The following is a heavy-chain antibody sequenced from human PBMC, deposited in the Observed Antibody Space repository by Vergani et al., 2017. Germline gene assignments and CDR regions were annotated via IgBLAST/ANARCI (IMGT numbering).Heavy chain of an antibody. CDR2: IIPILGIA. Sequence: QVQLVQSGAEVKKPGSSVKVSCKASVGTFSSYTINWVRQAPGQGLVWMGRIIPILGIANYAQKFQGRVTITADTSASTAYMELSSLRSEDTAVYYCAREGFYDYVWGSYRLRGGYYFDYWGQGTLVTVSS. D-gene: IGHD3-16*02. V-gene: IGHV1-69*08. CDR3: AREGFYDYVWGSYRLRGGYYFDY. J-gene: IGHJ4*02. CDR1: VGTFSSYT.